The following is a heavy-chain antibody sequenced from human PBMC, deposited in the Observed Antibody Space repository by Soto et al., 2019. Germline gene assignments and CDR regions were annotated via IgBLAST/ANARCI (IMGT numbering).Heavy chain of an antibody. CDR2: ISSSSRVI. D-gene: IGHD6-19*01. J-gene: IGHJ4*02. Sequence: EVQLVESGGGLVQPGGSLRLSCAGSGFTFNTYSMNWVRQAPGKGLEWVSYISSSSRVIFYADSVKGRFTISRDNAKNSLYLQMNSLRAEDTAVYYCARDLGAEAGSPFFDYWGQGTLVTVAS. CDR1: GFTFNTYS. V-gene: IGHV3-48*01. CDR3: ARDLGAEAGSPFFDY.